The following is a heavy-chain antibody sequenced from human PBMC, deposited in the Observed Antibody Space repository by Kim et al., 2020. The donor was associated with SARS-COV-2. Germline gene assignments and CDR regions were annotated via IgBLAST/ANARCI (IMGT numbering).Heavy chain of an antibody. D-gene: IGHD3-16*02. CDR2: IYYSGST. CDR3: ARALSYYDYIWGSYRPNWFDP. CDR1: GGSISSGGYY. J-gene: IGHJ5*02. Sequence: SETLSLTCTVSGGSISSGGYYWSWIRQHPGKGLEWIGYIYYSGSTYYNPSLKSRVTISVDTSKNQFSLKLSSVTAADTAVYYCARALSYYDYIWGSYRPNWFDPWGQGTLVTVSS. V-gene: IGHV4-31*03.